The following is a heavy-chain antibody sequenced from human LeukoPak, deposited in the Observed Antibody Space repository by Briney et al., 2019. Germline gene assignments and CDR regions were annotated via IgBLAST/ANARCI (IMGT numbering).Heavy chain of an antibody. CDR3: ARDVKSGWNWFDP. J-gene: IGHJ5*02. CDR1: GYTLTELS. V-gene: IGHV1-24*01. D-gene: IGHD6-19*01. CDR2: FDPEDGET. Sequence: GASVKVSCKVSGYTLTELSMHWVRQAPGKGLEWMGRFDPEDGETIYAQKFQGRVTMTADTSTDTVYMELSSLRSDDTAVYYCARDVKSGWNWFDPWGQGTLVTVSS.